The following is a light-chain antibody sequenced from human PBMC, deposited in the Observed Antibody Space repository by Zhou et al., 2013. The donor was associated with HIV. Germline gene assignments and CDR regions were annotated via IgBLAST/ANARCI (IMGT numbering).Light chain of an antibody. CDR3: QQYDSPPWT. J-gene: IGKJ1*01. CDR2: GAS. Sequence: EIVLTQSPGTLSLSPGERATLSCRASQSVSSSYFAWYHQKPGQAPRLLIYGASSRATGIPDRFSGSGSGTDFTLTISRLEPEDFAVYYCQQYDSPPWTFGQGTKV. V-gene: IGKV3-20*01. CDR1: QSVSSSY.